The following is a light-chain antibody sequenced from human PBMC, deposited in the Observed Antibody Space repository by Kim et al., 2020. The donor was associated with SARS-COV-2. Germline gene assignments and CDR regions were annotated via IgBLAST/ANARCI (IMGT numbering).Light chain of an antibody. CDR1: QSVSDN. CDR3: QHYNNWPPYT. CDR2: GTS. Sequence: VSTGERVPLAWTANQSVSDNQSWYQQKPGQPPKLVIYGTSTRANGITPRFSGSRSGIEVSLTISSLQSEDFAVYYCQHYNNWPPYTFGRETKLEI. J-gene: IGKJ2*01. V-gene: IGKV3-15*01.